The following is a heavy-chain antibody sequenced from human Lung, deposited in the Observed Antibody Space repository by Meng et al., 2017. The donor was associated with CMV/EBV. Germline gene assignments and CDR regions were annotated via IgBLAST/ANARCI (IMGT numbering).Heavy chain of an antibody. V-gene: IGHV4-31*03. D-gene: IGHD4-17*01. CDR1: GGSISSGGFY. CDR3: ARTNYGDYNWFDP. J-gene: IGHJ5*02. CDR2: IYYSGST. Sequence: HVPLQESGPGLVKPSQTLSLTCTVSGGSISSGGFYWSWIRQHPGKGLEWIGYIYYSGSTYYNPSLRSRVAISIDTSKNQFSLKLTSVTAADTAVYFCARTNYGDYNWFDPWGQGTLVTVSS.